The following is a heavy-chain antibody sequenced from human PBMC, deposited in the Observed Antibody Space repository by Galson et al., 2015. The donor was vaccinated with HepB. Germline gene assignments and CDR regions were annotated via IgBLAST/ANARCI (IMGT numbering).Heavy chain of an antibody. J-gene: IGHJ3*02. Sequence: SVKVSCKASGYTFTSYGISWVRQAPGQGLEWMGWISAYNGNTNYAQKLQGRVTMTTDTSTSTAYMELRSLRSDDTAVYYCARDSYSSGYYYGVVAFDIWGQGTMVTVSS. CDR1: GYTFTSYG. D-gene: IGHD3-22*01. V-gene: IGHV1-18*01. CDR3: ARDSYSSGYYYGVVAFDI. CDR2: ISAYNGNT.